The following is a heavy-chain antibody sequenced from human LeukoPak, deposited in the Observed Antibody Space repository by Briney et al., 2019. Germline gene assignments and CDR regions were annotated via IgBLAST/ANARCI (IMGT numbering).Heavy chain of an antibody. D-gene: IGHD3-10*01. J-gene: IGHJ6*02. CDR3: ARAGYYGSGADYYGMDV. CDR1: GFTFSSYG. CDR2: ISYDGSNK. Sequence: GGSLRLSCAASGFTFSSYGIHWVRQAPGKGLEWGAVISYDGSNKYYADSVKGRFTISRDNSKNTLYLQMNSLRAEDTAVYYCARAGYYGSGADYYGMDVWGQGTTVTVSS. V-gene: IGHV3-30*03.